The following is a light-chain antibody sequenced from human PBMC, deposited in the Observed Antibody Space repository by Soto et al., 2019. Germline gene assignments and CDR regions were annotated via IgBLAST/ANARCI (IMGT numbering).Light chain of an antibody. CDR2: GAS. J-gene: IGKJ2*01. CDR3: QQYGISPLYI. Sequence: ESVLTQSPGTLSLSPGERATLSCRASQSVSSSYLAWYQQKPGQAPRLLIYGASSRATGLPDRFSGSGSGTDFTLTISRLEPEDCAVYYCQQYGISPLYIFGQGTKLEIK. V-gene: IGKV3-20*01. CDR1: QSVSSSY.